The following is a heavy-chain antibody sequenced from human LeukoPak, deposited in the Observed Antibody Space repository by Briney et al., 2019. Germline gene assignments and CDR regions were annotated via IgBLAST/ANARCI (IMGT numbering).Heavy chain of an antibody. V-gene: IGHV1-69*05. CDR1: GGTFSSYA. Sequence: GASVKVSCKASGGTFSSYAISWVRQAPGQGLEWMGGIIPIFGTANYAQKFQGRVTITTDESTSTAYMELSSLRSEDTAVYYCARSSSSGAGYYYYMDVWGKGTTVTVSS. D-gene: IGHD6-6*01. CDR3: ARSSSSGAGYYYYMDV. J-gene: IGHJ6*03. CDR2: IIPIFGTA.